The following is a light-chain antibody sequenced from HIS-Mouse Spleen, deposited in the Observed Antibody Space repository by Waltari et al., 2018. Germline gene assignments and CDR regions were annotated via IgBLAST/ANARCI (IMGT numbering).Light chain of an antibody. J-gene: IGKJ2*01. Sequence: DIQMTQSPSSLSASVGGRVTITCRESQSISSYLNWYQQKPGKAPKLLIYAASSLQSGVPSRFSGSGSGTDFTLTISSLQPEDFATYYCQQSYSTPYTFGQGTKLEIK. V-gene: IGKV1-39*01. CDR2: AAS. CDR1: QSISSY. CDR3: QQSYSTPYT.